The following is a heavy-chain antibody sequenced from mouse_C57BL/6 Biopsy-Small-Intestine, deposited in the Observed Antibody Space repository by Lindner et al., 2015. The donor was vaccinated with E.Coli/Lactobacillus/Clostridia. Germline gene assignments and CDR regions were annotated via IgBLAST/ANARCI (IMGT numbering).Heavy chain of an antibody. CDR1: GYTFTDYY. V-gene: IGHV1-19*01. Sequence: VQLQESGPVLVKPGASVKMSCKASGYTFTDYYMNWVKQSHGKSLEWIGVINPYNGDTSYNREFKGKATLTVDKSSSTAYMEFNSLTSEDSAVYYCASSNWVAYYFDYWGRGTTLTVSS. CDR2: INPYNGDT. J-gene: IGHJ2*01. D-gene: IGHD4-1*01. CDR3: ASSNWVAYYFDY.